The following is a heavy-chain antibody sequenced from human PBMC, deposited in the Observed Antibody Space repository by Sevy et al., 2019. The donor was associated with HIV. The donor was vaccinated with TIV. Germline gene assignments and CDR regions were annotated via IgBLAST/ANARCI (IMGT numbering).Heavy chain of an antibody. J-gene: IGHJ4*02. V-gene: IGHV3-48*03. D-gene: IGHD6-19*01. CDR3: ARAAVAGTGTGGGY. CDR1: GFTFSSYE. Sequence: GGSLILSCAASGFTFSSYEMNWVRQAPGKGLEWVSYISSSGSAIYYADSVKGRFTISRDNAKNSLFLQMNSLRAEDTAVYYCARAAVAGTGTGGGYWGQGTLVTVSS. CDR2: ISSSGSAI.